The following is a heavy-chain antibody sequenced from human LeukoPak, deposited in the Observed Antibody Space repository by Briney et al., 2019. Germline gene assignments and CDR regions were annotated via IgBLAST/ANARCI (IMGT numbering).Heavy chain of an antibody. V-gene: IGHV3-23*01. D-gene: IGHD1-26*01. CDR2: ISPGGGTT. CDR1: GFAFGSEA. Sequence: PGGSLRLSCAVSGFAFGSEAMSWVRQSPARGLEWVASISPGGGTTYYADYVKGRFTISRDNAKNSLYLQMNSLRAEDTAVYYCARVIVGAPAYYYYYYYMDVWGKGTTVTVSS. J-gene: IGHJ6*03. CDR3: ARVIVGAPAYYYYYYYMDV.